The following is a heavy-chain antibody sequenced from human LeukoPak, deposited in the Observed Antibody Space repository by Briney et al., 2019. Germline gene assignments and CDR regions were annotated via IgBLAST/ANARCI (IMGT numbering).Heavy chain of an antibody. V-gene: IGHV4-34*01. CDR2: INHSGST. D-gene: IGHD6-13*01. CDR3: ARGRYSSSWYKGGAWFDP. Sequence: TTSETLSLTCAVYGGSFSGYYWSWIRQPPGKGLEWIGEINHSGSTNYNPSLKSRVTISVDTSKNQFSLKLSSVTAADTAVYYCARGRYSSSWYKGGAWFDPWGQGTLVTVSS. CDR1: GGSFSGYY. J-gene: IGHJ5*02.